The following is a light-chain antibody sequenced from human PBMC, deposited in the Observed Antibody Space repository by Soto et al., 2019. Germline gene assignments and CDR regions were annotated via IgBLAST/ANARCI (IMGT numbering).Light chain of an antibody. V-gene: IGKV3-20*01. CDR1: QSVSSSY. J-gene: IGKJ4*01. CDR2: GAS. Sequence: EIVLTQSPGTLSLSPGERATLSCRASQSVSSSYLAWYQQKPGQAPRLLIYGASSRATGIPDRFSGSGSGTDFTLTLSRLEPEDFAVYYCQQYGSSPLVTFGGGTKVEIK. CDR3: QQYGSSPLVT.